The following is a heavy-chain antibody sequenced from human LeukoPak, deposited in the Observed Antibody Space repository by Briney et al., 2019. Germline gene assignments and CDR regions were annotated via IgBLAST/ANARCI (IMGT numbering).Heavy chain of an antibody. Sequence: PSETLSLTCTVSGGSISSGDYYWSWIRQPPGKGLEWIGYIYYSGSTYYNPSLKSRVTISVDTSKNQFSLKLSSVTAADTVVYYCARRVARTGIYAFDIWGQGTMVTVSS. V-gene: IGHV4-30-4*02. CDR3: ARRVARTGIYAFDI. D-gene: IGHD1-1*01. J-gene: IGHJ3*02. CDR1: GGSISSGDYY. CDR2: IYYSGST.